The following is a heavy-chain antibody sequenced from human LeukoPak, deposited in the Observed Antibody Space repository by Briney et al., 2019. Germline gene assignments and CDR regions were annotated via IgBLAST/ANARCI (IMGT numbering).Heavy chain of an antibody. Sequence: ASVKVSCKASGGTFSSYAISWVRQAPGQGLEWMGRIIPIFGTANYAQKFQGRVTITTDESTSTAYMELSSLRSEDTAVYYCARSRYDFWSRYSSGDAFDIWGQGTMVTVSS. CDR2: IIPIFGTA. V-gene: IGHV1-69*05. J-gene: IGHJ3*02. CDR3: ARSRYDFWSRYSSGDAFDI. D-gene: IGHD3-3*01. CDR1: GGTFSSYA.